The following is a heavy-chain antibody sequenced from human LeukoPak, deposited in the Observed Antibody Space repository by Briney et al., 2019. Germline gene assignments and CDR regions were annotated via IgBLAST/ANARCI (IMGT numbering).Heavy chain of an antibody. D-gene: IGHD3-10*01. CDR1: GYTFTGYY. CDR2: INPNSGGT. J-gene: IGHJ6*03. V-gene: IGHV1-2*02. CDR3: AREFRGRYYYYYMDV. Sequence: ASVKVSCKASGYTFTGYYMHWVRQAPGRGLEWMGWINPNSGGTNYAQKFQGRVTMTRDTSISTAYMELSRLRSDDTAVYYCAREFRGRYYYYYMDVWGKGTTVTVSS.